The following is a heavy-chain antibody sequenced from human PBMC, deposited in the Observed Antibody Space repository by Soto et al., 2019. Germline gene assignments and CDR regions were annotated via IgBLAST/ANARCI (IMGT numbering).Heavy chain of an antibody. D-gene: IGHD3-10*01. CDR1: GFIFSSYL. J-gene: IGHJ5*02. CDR2: INSDGRNT. V-gene: IGHV3-74*03. Sequence: PGGSLRRSWAASGFIFSSYLMHWVRQVPGKGPVWVARINSDGRNTKYTDSVKGRFTISRDNAKNTLYLQMNSLRVEDTAVHYCARDFMARGRDSNWFDPWGQGTVVTVSS. CDR3: ARDFMARGRDSNWFDP.